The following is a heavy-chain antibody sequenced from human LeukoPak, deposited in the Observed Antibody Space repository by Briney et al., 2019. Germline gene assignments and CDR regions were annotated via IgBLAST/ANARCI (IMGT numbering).Heavy chain of an antibody. CDR2: ISSSSSYI. V-gene: IGHV3-21*01. D-gene: IGHD4-23*01. CDR1: GFTFSSYS. CDR3: ARDDYGGMDV. Sequence: GGSLRLSCAASGFTFSSYSMNWVRQAPGKGLEWVSFISSSSSYIYYADSVKGRFTISRDNAKNSLYLQMNSLRVEDTAVYYCARDDYGGMDVWGKGTTVTVSS. J-gene: IGHJ6*04.